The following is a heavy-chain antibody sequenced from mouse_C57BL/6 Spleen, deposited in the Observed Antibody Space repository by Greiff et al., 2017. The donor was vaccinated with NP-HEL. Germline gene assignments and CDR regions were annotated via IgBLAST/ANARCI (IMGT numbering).Heavy chain of an antibody. D-gene: IGHD1-1*01. CDR1: GFTFTDYY. CDR2: IRNKANGYTT. J-gene: IGHJ2*01. Sequence: EVQLVESGGGLVQPGGSLSLSCAASGFTFTDYYMSWVRQPPGKALEWLGFIRNKANGYTTEYSASVKGRFTISRDNSQSILYLQMNALVAEDSATYYCASSTVVANYFDYWGQGTTLTVSS. V-gene: IGHV7-3*01. CDR3: ASSTVVANYFDY.